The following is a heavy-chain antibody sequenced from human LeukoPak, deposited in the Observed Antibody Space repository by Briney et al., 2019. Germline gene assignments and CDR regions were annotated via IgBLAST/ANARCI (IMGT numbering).Heavy chain of an antibody. D-gene: IGHD2-8*01. CDR2: INWNGGST. CDR1: GFTFDDYG. J-gene: IGHJ4*02. CDR3: ARAVGYCTNGVCYTADFDY. V-gene: IGHV3-20*04. Sequence: GGSLRLSCAASGFTFDDYGMSWVRQAPGKGLEWVSGINWNGGSTGYADSVKGRFTISRDNAKNSLYLQMNSLRAEDTAVYYCARAVGYCTNGVCYTADFDYWGQGTLVTVSS.